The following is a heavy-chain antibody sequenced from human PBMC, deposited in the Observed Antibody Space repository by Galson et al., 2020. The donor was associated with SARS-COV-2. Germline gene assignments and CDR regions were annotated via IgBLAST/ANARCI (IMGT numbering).Heavy chain of an antibody. CDR3: ASPVLYDRGMYYYMDV. Sequence: SETLSLTCTVSGGSISSSSYYWGWIRQPPGKGLEWIGSIYYSGSTYYNPSLKSRVTISVDTSKNQFSLKLSSVTAADTAVYYCASPVLYDRGMYYYMDVWGKGTTVTVSS. J-gene: IGHJ6*03. CDR1: GGSISSSSYY. CDR2: IYYSGST. V-gene: IGHV4-39*07. D-gene: IGHD3-22*01.